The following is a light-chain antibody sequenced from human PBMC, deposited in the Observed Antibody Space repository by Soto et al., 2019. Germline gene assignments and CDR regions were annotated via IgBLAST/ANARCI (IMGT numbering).Light chain of an antibody. CDR2: GAS. CDR1: QSVSSSY. CDR3: QQYGSSPWT. Sequence: EIVMTQSPATLSVSPGERATLSCRASQSVSSSYLAWYQQKRGQAPRLLIYGASSRATGIPDRFSGSGSGTDFTLTISRLEPDDFAVYYCQQYGSSPWTFGQGTKVDIK. V-gene: IGKV3-20*01. J-gene: IGKJ1*01.